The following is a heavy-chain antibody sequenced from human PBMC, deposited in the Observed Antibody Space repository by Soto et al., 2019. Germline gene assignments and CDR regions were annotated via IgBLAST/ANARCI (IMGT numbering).Heavy chain of an antibody. D-gene: IGHD1-26*01. CDR3: AHSRPDGWDADGSEYFQH. J-gene: IGHJ1*01. CDR1: GFSLSTSGVG. Sequence: QITLKESGPTLVKPTQTLTLTCTFSGFSLSTSGVGVGWIRQPPGKALEWLAFIYWDDDKRYSPSLKSRLTITKDTSKNQVVLTMTNMDPVDTATYYCAHSRPDGWDADGSEYFQHWGQGTLVTVSS. V-gene: IGHV2-5*02. CDR2: IYWDDDK.